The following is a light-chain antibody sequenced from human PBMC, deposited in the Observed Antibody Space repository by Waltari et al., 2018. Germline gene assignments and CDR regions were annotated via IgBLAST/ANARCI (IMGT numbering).Light chain of an antibody. Sequence: SYVLTQPPSVSVAPGETARLTCGGSSVGTESVHWYQQTPGQAPVLVIYDDSVRPSGIPERFSASSSGDTATLSISRVEAGDEADYYCQVWDRESDVFGTGTRVTVL. J-gene: IGLJ1*01. CDR2: DDS. CDR3: QVWDRESDV. V-gene: IGLV3-21*04. CDR1: SVGTES.